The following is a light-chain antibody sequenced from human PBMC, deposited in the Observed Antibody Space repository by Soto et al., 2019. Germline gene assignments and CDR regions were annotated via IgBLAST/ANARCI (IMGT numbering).Light chain of an antibody. CDR1: TGAVTNGHY. Sequence: QAMVTQEPSLTVSPGGTVTLTCGSSTGAVTNGHYPYWFQQKPGQAPRTLIYDTTNRHSWTPAQFSGSLLGGKAALTLSGAQPEDEAEYYCLLSYSCPNVFGTGTKLTVL. CDR3: LLSYSCPNV. CDR2: DTT. J-gene: IGLJ1*01. V-gene: IGLV7-46*01.